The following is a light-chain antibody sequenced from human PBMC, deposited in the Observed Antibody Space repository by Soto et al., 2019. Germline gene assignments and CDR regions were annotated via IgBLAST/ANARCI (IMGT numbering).Light chain of an antibody. CDR2: EGS. Sequence: SALTQPASVSGSPGQSITISCTGTSSDVGSYNLVSWYQHHPGKAPKVLIYEGSKRPSGVSNRFSGSKSGNTASLTISGLQAEDEADYYCCSYAGSSTYVFGTGTKVTVL. CDR1: SSDVGSYNL. V-gene: IGLV2-23*01. CDR3: CSYAGSSTYV. J-gene: IGLJ1*01.